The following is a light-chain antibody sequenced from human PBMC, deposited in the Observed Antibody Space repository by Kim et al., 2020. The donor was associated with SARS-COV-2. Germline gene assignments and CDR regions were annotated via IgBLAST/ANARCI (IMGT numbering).Light chain of an antibody. CDR2: WAS. J-gene: IGKJ4*01. CDR1: QSILYSSNNKYC. Sequence: DIVMTQSPDSLAVSLGERATINCKSSQSILYSSNNKYCLAWYQQKPGQPPKLLIDWASTRESGVPDRFSGSGSGTDFTLTISNLQAEDVAVYYCQHYFSLPLTFGEGTKVEIK. CDR3: QHYFSLPLT. V-gene: IGKV4-1*01.